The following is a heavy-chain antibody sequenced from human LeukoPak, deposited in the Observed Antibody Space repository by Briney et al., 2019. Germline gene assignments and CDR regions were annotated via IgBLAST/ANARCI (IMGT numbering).Heavy chain of an antibody. CDR1: GGTFSSYA. J-gene: IGHJ4*02. CDR3: ARDVLLVTTH. CDR2: IIPILGIA. V-gene: IGHV1-69*04. Sequence: ASVTVSCTASGGTFSSYAIRWVRQAPGQGLEWMGRIIPILGIANYAQKFQGRVTITADKSTSTAYMELSSLRSEDTAVYYCARDVLLVTTHWGQGTLVTVSS. D-gene: IGHD2-8*02.